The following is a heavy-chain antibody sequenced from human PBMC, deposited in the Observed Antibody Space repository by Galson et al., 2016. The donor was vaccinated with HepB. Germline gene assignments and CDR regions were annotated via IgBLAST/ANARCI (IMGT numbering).Heavy chain of an antibody. Sequence: SVKVSCKASGYTFTSYGISWVRQAPGQGLEWMGWISAYNGNTNYARKLQGRVTMTTDTSTSTAYMELRSLRSDDTAVYYCARDRHQYSSGWYVGAMNVWGQGTTVIVSS. CDR1: GYTFTSYG. CDR2: ISAYNGNT. D-gene: IGHD6-19*01. V-gene: IGHV1-18*01. J-gene: IGHJ6*02. CDR3: ARDRHQYSSGWYVGAMNV.